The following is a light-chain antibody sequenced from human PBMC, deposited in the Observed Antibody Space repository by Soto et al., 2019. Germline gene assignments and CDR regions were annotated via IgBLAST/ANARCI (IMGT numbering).Light chain of an antibody. CDR1: SSNIGAGFD. CDR3: SSYTSSSTLV. CDR2: AST. Sequence: QSVLTQPPSVSGAPGQRVTISCSGNSSNIGAGFDVHWYQQLPGAAPKLLIYASTNRPSGVPDRFSGSKSGNTASLTISGLQAEDEADYYCSSYTSSSTLVFGGGTKLTVL. V-gene: IGLV1-40*01. J-gene: IGLJ2*01.